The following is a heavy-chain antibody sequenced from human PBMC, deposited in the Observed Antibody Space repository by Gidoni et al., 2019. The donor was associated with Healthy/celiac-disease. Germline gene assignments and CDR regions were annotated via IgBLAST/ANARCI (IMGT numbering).Heavy chain of an antibody. J-gene: IGHJ4*02. Sequence: EVQLVESGGGLVQPGGSLRLSCAASGLPFRSDEMNWVRQAPGKGLEWVSYISSSGSTIYYADSVKGRFTISRDNAKNSLYLQMNSLRAEDTAVYYCARDLSGYEDIGFDYWGQGTLVTVSS. CDR3: ARDLSGYEDIGFDY. CDR2: ISSSGSTI. V-gene: IGHV3-48*03. D-gene: IGHD5-12*01. CDR1: GLPFRSDE.